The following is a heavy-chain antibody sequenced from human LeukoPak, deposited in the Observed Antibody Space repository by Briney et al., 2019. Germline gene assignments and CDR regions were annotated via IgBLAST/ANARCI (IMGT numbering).Heavy chain of an antibody. V-gene: IGHV1-2*02. CDR2: INPNSGGT. Sequence: ASVKDSCKASAYTFTGNYMHCVRQAPGQGLEWMGWINPNSGGTNYAQKFQGRVNMTRDTSISTAYMELSRLRSADTAVYYCARQFLWFGELFDAFDIWGQGTMVTVSS. CDR1: AYTFTGNY. D-gene: IGHD3-10*01. CDR3: ARQFLWFGELFDAFDI. J-gene: IGHJ3*02.